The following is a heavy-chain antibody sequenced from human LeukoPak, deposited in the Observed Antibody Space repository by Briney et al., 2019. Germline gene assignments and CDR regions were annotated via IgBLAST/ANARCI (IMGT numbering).Heavy chain of an antibody. CDR2: ISSSSSYI. J-gene: IGHJ5*02. CDR1: GFTFSSYS. V-gene: IGHV3-21*01. Sequence: GGSLRLSCAASGFTFSSYSMNWVRQAPGKGLEWVSSISSSSSYIYYTDSVKGRFTISRDNAKNSLYLQMNSLRAEDTAVYYCARDKYDFWSGYYSNWFDPWGQGTLATVSS. D-gene: IGHD3-3*01. CDR3: ARDKYDFWSGYYSNWFDP.